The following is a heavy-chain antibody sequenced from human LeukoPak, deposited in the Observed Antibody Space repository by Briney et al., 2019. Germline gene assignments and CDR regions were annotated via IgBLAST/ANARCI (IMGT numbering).Heavy chain of an antibody. CDR3: ARAEPYSSGWDY. V-gene: IGHV1-46*01. D-gene: IGHD6-25*01. J-gene: IGHJ4*02. CDR2: INPRGGST. CDR1: GDTFTSYY. Sequence: ASVKVSYKASGDTFTSYYMHWVRQAPGQGLEWMGIINPRGGSTSYAQKFQGRVTMTRDTSASTVYMGLSSLRSDDTAVYYCARAEPYSSGWDYWGQGTLVTVSS.